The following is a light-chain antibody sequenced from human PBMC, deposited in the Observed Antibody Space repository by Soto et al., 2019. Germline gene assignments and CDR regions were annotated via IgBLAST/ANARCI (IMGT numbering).Light chain of an antibody. CDR3: QQYQGWSLT. V-gene: IGKV3-15*01. CDR2: GAS. CDR1: QSISND. J-gene: IGKJ4*02. Sequence: EIVMTQSPVTLSVSPGERVTLSCRANQSISNDLAGYQQKSGQAHRLLMYGASTSATDVPARLSGSGSGTEYNHTISSLQSEDFALYSCQQYQGWSLTFGGGTKAEIK.